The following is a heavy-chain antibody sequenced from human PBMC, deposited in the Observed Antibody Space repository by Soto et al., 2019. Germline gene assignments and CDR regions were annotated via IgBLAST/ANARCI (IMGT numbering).Heavy chain of an antibody. CDR3: ARVRPIGSGYYRY. Sequence: GASVKVSCKASGGTFSSYAISWVRQAPGQGLEWMGGIIPIFGTANYAQKFQGRVTITADESTSTAYMELSSLRSEDTAVYYCARVRPIGSGYYRYWGQGTLVTVSS. V-gene: IGHV1-69*13. CDR1: GGTFSSYA. J-gene: IGHJ4*02. D-gene: IGHD3-22*01. CDR2: IIPIFGTA.